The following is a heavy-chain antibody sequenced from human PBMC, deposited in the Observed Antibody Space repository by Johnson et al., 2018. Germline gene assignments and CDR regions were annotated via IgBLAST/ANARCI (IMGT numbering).Heavy chain of an antibody. D-gene: IGHD3-16*01. CDR2: ISWDGIST. Sequence: VQLVQSGGVVVQPGGSLRLSCAASGFTFDDYSMHWVRQTPGKGLEWVSVISWDGISTFYADSVKGRFTISRENSKNSLYLRMKSLRTEDTALYYCAKDILVGVWGANDAFGRGGQGTMVTVSS. V-gene: IGHV3-43*01. J-gene: IGHJ3*02. CDR1: GFTFDDYS. CDR3: AKDILVGVWGANDAFGR.